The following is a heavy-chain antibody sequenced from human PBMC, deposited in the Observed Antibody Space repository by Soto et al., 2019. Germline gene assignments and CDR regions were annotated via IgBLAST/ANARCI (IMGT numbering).Heavy chain of an antibody. CDR3: AREGQYYYGPAGHFDY. CDR1: GFTFSSYA. D-gene: IGHD3-10*01. Sequence: QVQLVESGGGVVQPGRSLRLSCAASGFTFSSYAMHWVRQAPGKGLEWVAVISYDGSNKYYADSVKGRFTISRDNSKNXLYLQMNSLRAEDTAVYYCAREGQYYYGPAGHFDYWGQGTLVTVSS. J-gene: IGHJ4*02. V-gene: IGHV3-30-3*01. CDR2: ISYDGSNK.